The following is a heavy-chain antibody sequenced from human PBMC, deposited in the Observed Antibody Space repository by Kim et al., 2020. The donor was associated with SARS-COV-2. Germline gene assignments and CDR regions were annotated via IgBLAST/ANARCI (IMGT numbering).Heavy chain of an antibody. J-gene: IGHJ4*02. Sequence: PGGSLRLSCAASGFTVSSNQMSWVRQAPGRGLEWVSVIYIGGNTDYADSVKGRFTISRQNSKNTLHLQMNSLRTEDTAVYYCARDWGYTSGSYYVNWGQGTLVTVSS. CDR3: ARDWGYTSGSYYVN. CDR2: IYIGGNT. CDR1: GFTVSSNQ. V-gene: IGHV3-53*04. D-gene: IGHD3-10*01.